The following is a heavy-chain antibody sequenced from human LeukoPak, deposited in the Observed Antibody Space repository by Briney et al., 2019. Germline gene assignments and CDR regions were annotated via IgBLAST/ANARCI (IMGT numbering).Heavy chain of an antibody. V-gene: IGHV3-23*01. D-gene: IGHD3-16*01. Sequence: PGRSLRLSSAASGLSFSTFAMSWVRQVPAAGREWVSSIRGNGDTFYADSVKGRFTLSSDSSRNTVYFQLNNLRVEDTVIYYCAKASWVSSTDAVRWGQGTLVTVSS. CDR3: AKASWVSSTDAVR. CDR2: IRGNGDT. J-gene: IGHJ4*02. CDR1: GLSFSTFA.